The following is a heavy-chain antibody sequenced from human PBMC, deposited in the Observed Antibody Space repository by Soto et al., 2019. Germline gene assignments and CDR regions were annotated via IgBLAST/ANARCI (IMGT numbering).Heavy chain of an antibody. D-gene: IGHD5-18*01. CDR2: ISGSGGST. CDR3: AATQWIQLWLDFDY. V-gene: IGHV3-23*01. CDR1: GFTFSSYA. J-gene: IGHJ4*02. Sequence: GGSLRLSCAASGFTFSSYAMSWVRQAPGKGLEWVSAISGSGGSTYYADSVKGRFTISRDNSKNTLYLQMNSLRAEDTAVYYCAATQWIQLWLDFDYWGQGTLVTVSS.